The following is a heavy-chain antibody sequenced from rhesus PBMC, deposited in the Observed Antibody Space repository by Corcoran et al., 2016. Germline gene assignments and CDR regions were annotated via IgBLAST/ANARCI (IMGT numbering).Heavy chain of an antibody. CDR3: ARHISSWSLY. CDR1: GGSIGGNY. Sequence: QVQLQESGPGLVKPSETLSLTCTVSGGSIGGNYRIWIRQPPGKGLEWIGNIDGSGSTTNYTPSLKSRVTLSVDTSKNQLSLKLSSVTAADTAVYYCARHISSWSLYWGQGVLVTVSS. D-gene: IGHD6-13*01. CDR2: IDGSGSTT. J-gene: IGHJ4*01. V-gene: IGHV4S11*01.